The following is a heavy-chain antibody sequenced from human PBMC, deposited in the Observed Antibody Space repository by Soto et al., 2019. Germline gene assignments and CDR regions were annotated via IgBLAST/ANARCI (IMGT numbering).Heavy chain of an antibody. J-gene: IGHJ4*02. CDR2: IYYSGST. V-gene: IGHV4-39*01. D-gene: IGHD6-13*01. CDR3: ASPWAAAGDY. Sequence: SETLSLTCTVSGGSISSSSYYWGWIRQPPGKGLEWIGSIYYSGSTYYNPSLKSRVTISVDTSKNQFSLKLSSVTAADTAVYYCASPWAAAGDYWGQGTLVTVSS. CDR1: GGSISSSSYY.